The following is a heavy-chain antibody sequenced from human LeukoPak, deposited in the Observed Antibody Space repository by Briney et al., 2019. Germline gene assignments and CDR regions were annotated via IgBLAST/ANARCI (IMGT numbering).Heavy chain of an antibody. V-gene: IGHV3-48*01. CDR3: ARDDVYAFDY. CDR1: GFSFSSYS. CDR2: ISGDGNAK. J-gene: IGHJ4*02. D-gene: IGHD2/OR15-2a*01. Sequence: PGGSRRLACAASGFSFSSYSINWVRQAQGKGIEWVSYISGDGNAKHYTGSVKGRFTISRDNAKNALYLQMNSMTAEDTAVYFCARDDVYAFDYWGQGNLVTVSS.